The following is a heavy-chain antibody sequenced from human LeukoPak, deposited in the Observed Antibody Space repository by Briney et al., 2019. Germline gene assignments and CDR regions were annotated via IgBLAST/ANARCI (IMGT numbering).Heavy chain of an antibody. CDR2: ITSSGGST. J-gene: IGHJ4*02. V-gene: IGHV3-23*01. CDR1: GFTFSSYA. D-gene: IGHD3-22*01. Sequence: GGSLRLSCAASGFTFSSYAMSWVRQAPGKGLEWVSSITSSGGSTYYAGSVKGQFTISGDNSKNTVYLQMNSLRAEDTAVYYCAKDRPNYYDSSGHYYRRNGDYWGQGTLVTISS. CDR3: AKDRPNYYDSSGHYYRRNGDY.